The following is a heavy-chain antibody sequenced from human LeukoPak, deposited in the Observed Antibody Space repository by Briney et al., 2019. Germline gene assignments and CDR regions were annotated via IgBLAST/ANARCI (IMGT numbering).Heavy chain of an antibody. Sequence: SVKVSCKASGGTFSSYAISWVRQAPGQGLEWMGGIIPIFGTANYAQKFQGRVTITADKSTSTAYMELSSLRAEDTAVYYCARVLRYCSGGNCYSGGLGYMDVWGKGTTVTISS. J-gene: IGHJ6*03. CDR1: GGTFSSYA. D-gene: IGHD2-15*01. CDR2: IIPIFGTA. V-gene: IGHV1-69*06. CDR3: ARVLRYCSGGNCYSGGLGYMDV.